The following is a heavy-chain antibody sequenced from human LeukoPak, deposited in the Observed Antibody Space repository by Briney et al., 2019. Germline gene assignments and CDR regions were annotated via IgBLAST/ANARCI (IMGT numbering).Heavy chain of an antibody. V-gene: IGHV4-34*01. J-gene: IGHJ5*02. CDR3: ARGKLRFFGKTYNWFDP. D-gene: IGHD3-3*01. Sequence: PSETLSLTCAVYGGSFSGYYWSWIRQPPGKGLEWIGEINHSGSTNYNPSLKSRVTISVDTSKNQFSLKLSSVTAADTAVYYCARGKLRFFGKTYNWFDPWGQGTLVTVSS. CDR1: GGSFSGYY. CDR2: INHSGST.